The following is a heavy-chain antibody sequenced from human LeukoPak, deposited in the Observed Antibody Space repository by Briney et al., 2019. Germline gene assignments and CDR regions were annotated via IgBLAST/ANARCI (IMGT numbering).Heavy chain of an antibody. V-gene: IGHV4-31*03. CDR1: GGSISSGGYY. J-gene: IGHJ4*02. Sequence: SETLSLTCTVSGGSISSGGYYWSWIRQHPGKGLEWIGYIYYSGSTYYNPSLKSRVTISVDTSKNQFSLKLSSVTAADTAVYYCARVGSYSGARFLDYWGQGTLVTVSS. CDR3: ARVGSYSGARFLDY. D-gene: IGHD5-12*01. CDR2: IYYSGST.